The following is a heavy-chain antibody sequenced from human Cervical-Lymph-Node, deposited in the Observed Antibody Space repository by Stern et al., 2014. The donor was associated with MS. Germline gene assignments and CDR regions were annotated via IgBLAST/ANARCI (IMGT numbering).Heavy chain of an antibody. CDR1: GFTFSDYF. Sequence: VQLVESGGGLVKPGGSLRLSCAVSGFTFSDYFMTWVRQAPGTGLEWLSYISSSGDTIHYADSVRGRFTISRDNAKNSLYLQMNSLRAEDTAVYYCVRGLGSNDDSWGQGTLVTVSS. J-gene: IGHJ5*01. V-gene: IGHV3-11*01. D-gene: IGHD1-26*01. CDR2: ISSSGDTI. CDR3: VRGLGSNDDS.